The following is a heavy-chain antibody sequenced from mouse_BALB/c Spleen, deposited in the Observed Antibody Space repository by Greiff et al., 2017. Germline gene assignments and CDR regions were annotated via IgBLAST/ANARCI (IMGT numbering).Heavy chain of an antibody. J-gene: IGHJ2*01. Sequence: EVQLVESGGGLVQPGGSRKLSCAASGFTFSSFGMHWVRQSPEKGLEWVAYISSGSSTIYYADTVKGRFTISRDNPKNTLFLQMTSLRSEDTAMYYCARKYYGFDYWGQGTTLTVSS. CDR2: ISSGSSTI. V-gene: IGHV5-17*02. CDR1: GFTFSSFG. D-gene: IGHD1-1*02. CDR3: ARKYYGFDY.